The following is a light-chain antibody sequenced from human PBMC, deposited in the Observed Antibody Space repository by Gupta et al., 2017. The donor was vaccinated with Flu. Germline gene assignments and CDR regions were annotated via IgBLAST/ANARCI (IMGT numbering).Light chain of an antibody. J-gene: IGKJ1*01. V-gene: IGKV1-5*03. CDR2: GAS. Sequence: DIQLTQSPSTLSASVGDRVTITCRASQSISHWLAWYQHKPGKAPKLLISGASTLKTGVTSRFSGSGSGTEFTRTRSSMQADDFATYDGQQSETFGQGTKVDI. CDR1: QSISHW. CDR3: QQSET.